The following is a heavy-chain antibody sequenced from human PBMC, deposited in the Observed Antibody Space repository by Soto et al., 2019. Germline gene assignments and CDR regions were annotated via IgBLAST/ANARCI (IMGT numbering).Heavy chain of an antibody. J-gene: IGHJ6*02. V-gene: IGHV5-51*01. CDR2: IYPGDSDT. CDR1: GYRFTSYW. Sequence: GESLKISCKGSGYRFTSYWIGWVRQMPGKGLEWMGIIYPGDSDTRYSPSFQGQVPISADKSISTAYLQWSSLKASDTAMYYCARLTDSYGYHRANYYYGMDVWGQGTTVTVSS. D-gene: IGHD5-18*01. CDR3: ARLTDSYGYHRANYYYGMDV.